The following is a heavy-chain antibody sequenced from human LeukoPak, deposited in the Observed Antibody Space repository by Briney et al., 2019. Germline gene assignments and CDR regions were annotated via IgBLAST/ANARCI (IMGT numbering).Heavy chain of an antibody. V-gene: IGHV3-48*01. J-gene: IGHJ4*02. CDR2: ISSSSSSI. Sequence: GGSLRLSCAASGFTFSSYSMNWVRQAPGKGLEGVSYISSSSSSIYHADSVKGRVTISRDNAKNSLYLQMNSLRAEDTAVYYCARDGYNSLNFDYWGQGTLVTVSS. D-gene: IGHD5-24*01. CDR1: GFTFSSYS. CDR3: ARDGYNSLNFDY.